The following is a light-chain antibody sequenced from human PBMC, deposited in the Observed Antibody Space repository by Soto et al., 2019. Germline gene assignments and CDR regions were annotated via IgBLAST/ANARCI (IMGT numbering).Light chain of an antibody. CDR2: SNN. V-gene: IGLV1-44*01. J-gene: IGLJ3*02. CDR1: TSNIGSKT. Sequence: QSVVTQPPSASGTPGQRVAISCSGSTSNIGSKTVNWYQHLPGTAPKLLIVSNNQRPSGVPDRFSGSKSGTSASLAISGLQSEDEADYYCAAWDDSVNGVVFGGGTKLTVL. CDR3: AAWDDSVNGVV.